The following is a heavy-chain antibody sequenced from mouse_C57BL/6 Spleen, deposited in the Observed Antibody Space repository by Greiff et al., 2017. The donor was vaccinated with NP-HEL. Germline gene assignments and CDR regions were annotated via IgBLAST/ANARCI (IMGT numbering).Heavy chain of an antibody. V-gene: IGHV1-80*01. CDR2: IYPGDGDT. J-gene: IGHJ4*01. CDR1: GYAFSSYW. CDR3: ARHEEGGAMDY. Sequence: QVQLQQSGAELVKPGASVKISCKASGYAFSSYWMNWVKQRPGKGLEWIGQIYPGDGDTNYNGKFKGKATLTADKSSSTAYMQLSSLTSEDSAVYFCARHEEGGAMDYWGQGTSVTVSS.